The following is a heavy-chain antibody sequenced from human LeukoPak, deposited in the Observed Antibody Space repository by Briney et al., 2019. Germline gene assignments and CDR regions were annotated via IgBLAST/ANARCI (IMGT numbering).Heavy chain of an antibody. CDR3: AREYGSGSLDY. V-gene: IGHV3-21*01. D-gene: IGHD3-10*01. CDR2: ISSSTNYI. J-gene: IGHJ4*02. Sequence: GGSLRLYCAASGFTFSSYSMNWVRQAPGKGLEWVSSISSSTNYIFYADSVKGRFTISRDNAKNSLYLQMNGLRAEDTAVYYCAREYGSGSLDYWGQGILVTVSS. CDR1: GFTFSSYS.